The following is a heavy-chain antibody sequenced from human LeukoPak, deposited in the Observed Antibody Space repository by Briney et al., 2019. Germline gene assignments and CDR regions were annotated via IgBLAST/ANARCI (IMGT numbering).Heavy chain of an antibody. J-gene: IGHJ6*03. V-gene: IGHV1-69*13. CDR1: GGTFSSYA. CDR2: IIPIFGTA. CDR3: ARVVYGSSLLYYYYMDV. D-gene: IGHD6-13*01. Sequence: SVKVSCKASGGTFSSYAISWVRQAPGQGLEWMVGIIPIFGTANYAQKFQGRVTITADESTSTAYMELSSLRSEDTAVYYCARVVYGSSLLYYYYMDVWGKGTTVTISS.